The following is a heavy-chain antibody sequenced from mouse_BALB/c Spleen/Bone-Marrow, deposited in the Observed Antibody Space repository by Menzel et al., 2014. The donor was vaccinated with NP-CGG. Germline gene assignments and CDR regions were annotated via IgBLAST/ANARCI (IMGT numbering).Heavy chain of an antibody. Sequence: LVKTGASAKISCKASGYSFTGYYMHWVEQSHGKSLEWIGYISCXNGATSYNQKFKGKATFTVDTSSSTAYMQFNSLTSEDSAVYYCARDYGNLYYFDYWGQGTTLTVSS. J-gene: IGHJ2*01. CDR2: ISCXNGAT. V-gene: IGHV1S34*01. CDR3: ARDYGNLYYFDY. CDR1: GYSFTGYY. D-gene: IGHD2-1*01.